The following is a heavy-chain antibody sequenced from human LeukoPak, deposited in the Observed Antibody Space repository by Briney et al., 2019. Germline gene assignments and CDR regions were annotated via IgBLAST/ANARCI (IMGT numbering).Heavy chain of an antibody. V-gene: IGHV3-11*06. CDR1: GFTFSDYY. CDR3: AREPLAAAGRLVDY. CDR2: TSSSSSYT. J-gene: IGHJ4*02. D-gene: IGHD6-13*01. Sequence: GGSLRLSCAASGFTFSDYYMSWTRQAPGKGLEWVSYTSSSSSYTNYADSVKGRFTISRDNAKNSLYLQMNSLRAEDTAVYYCAREPLAAAGRLVDYWGQGTLVTVSS.